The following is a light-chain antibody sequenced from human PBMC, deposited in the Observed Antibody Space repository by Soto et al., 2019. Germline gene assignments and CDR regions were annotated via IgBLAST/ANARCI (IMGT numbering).Light chain of an antibody. CDR3: QQYSSHDLLT. CDR2: DAS. V-gene: IGKV1-5*01. Sequence: DIQMTLSPATLSASVGDRVTITCRASQSISSWLAWYQEKPGRAPKLLTYDASTLESGGPSRFSGSGSGTEFTPTSSSLQPDDFATYYGQQYSSHDLLTFGGGTKVDI. CDR1: QSISSW. J-gene: IGKJ4*01.